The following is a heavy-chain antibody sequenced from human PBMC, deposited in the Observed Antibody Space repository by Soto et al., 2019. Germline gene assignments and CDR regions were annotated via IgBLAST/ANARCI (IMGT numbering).Heavy chain of an antibody. CDR1: GGSISSGGYF. J-gene: IGHJ4*02. V-gene: IGHV4-31*03. D-gene: IGHD3-22*01. CDR2: IHYSGST. CDR3: ANYYYDSLY. Sequence: QVQLQESGPGLVKPSQTLSLTCTVSGGSISSGGYFWNWIRQYPGKGLEWIGYIHYSGSTYYNPSLKSRVTISIDASKNLFSLKLTSVTAADTAVYYCANYYYDSLYWGQGTLVTVSS.